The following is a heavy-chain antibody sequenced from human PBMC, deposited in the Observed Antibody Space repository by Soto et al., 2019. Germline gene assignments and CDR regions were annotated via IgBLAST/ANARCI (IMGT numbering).Heavy chain of an antibody. Sequence: SETLSLTCTVSGGSISSYYWSWIRQPPGKGLEWIGYIYYSGSTNYNPSLKSRVTISVDTSKNQFSLKLSSVTAADTAVYYCASGEDTAMVTIYWGQGTLVTVSS. D-gene: IGHD5-18*01. CDR3: ASGEDTAMVTIY. J-gene: IGHJ4*02. V-gene: IGHV4-59*01. CDR1: GGSISSYY. CDR2: IYYSGST.